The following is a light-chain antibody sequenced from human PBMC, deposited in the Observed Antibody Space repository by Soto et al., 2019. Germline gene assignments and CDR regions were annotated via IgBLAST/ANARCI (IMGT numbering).Light chain of an antibody. CDR3: CSYERSSTVV. J-gene: IGLJ2*01. CDR1: SSDVGGFNL. CDR2: EAT. Sequence: QSALTQPASVSGSPGQSITISCTGTSSDVGGFNLVSWYQQHPGKDPKLIIYEATKRPSGVSNRFSGSKSGNTASMTISGLQADDEADYYCCSYERSSTVVFVGGTKLTVL. V-gene: IGLV2-23*02.